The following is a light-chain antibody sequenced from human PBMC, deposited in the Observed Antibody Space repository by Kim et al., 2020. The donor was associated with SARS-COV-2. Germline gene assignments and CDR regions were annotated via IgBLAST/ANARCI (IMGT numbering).Light chain of an antibody. CDR2: WAS. CDR3: QQYYTTLRT. J-gene: IGKJ1*01. CDR1: QSVLYSSNSKNY. V-gene: IGKV4-1*01. Sequence: DIVMTQSPDSLAVSLGERATINCKSSQSVLYSSNSKNYLAWYQQKPGQPPRLLIYWASTRESGVPDRLSGSGSGTDFTLTISSLQAEDVAVYYCQQYYTTLRTFGQGTKVDIK.